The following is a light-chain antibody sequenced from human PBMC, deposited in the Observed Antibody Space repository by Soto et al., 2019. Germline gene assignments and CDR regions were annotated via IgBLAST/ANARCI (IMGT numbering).Light chain of an antibody. J-gene: IGKJ1*01. CDR2: AAS. V-gene: IGKV1-17*01. Sequence: IQITQSPSSLSASLGYRVTITCRASQGIRNDLGWYQQKPGKAPKLLIYAASSLQSGVPSRFSGSGSGTEFTLTISSLQPDDFATYYCQHYNSYSEAFGQGTKVDIK. CDR3: QHYNSYSEA. CDR1: QGIRND.